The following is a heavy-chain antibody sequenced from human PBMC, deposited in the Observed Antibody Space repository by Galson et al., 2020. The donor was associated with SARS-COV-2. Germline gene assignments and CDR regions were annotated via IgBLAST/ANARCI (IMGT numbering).Heavy chain of an antibody. CDR1: GFTFSNSW. D-gene: IGHD3-10*01. Sequence: GGSLRLSCEASGFTFSNSWMGWVRQAPGMGLEWLAIIKEDGSEKYYVDSVKGRFTISRDNTKKSLYLQMNSLRAEDTAVYYCATTGGALWGQGTLVTVSS. V-gene: IGHV3-7*01. CDR3: ATTGGAL. J-gene: IGHJ4*02. CDR2: IKEDGSEK.